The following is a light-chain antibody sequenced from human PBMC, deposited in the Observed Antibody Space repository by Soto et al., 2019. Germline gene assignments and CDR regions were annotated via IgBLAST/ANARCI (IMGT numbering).Light chain of an antibody. CDR3: QQLNSYPIT. V-gene: IGKV3-20*01. CDR2: GAS. CDR1: QTVSSSY. Sequence: EIVLTQSPGTLSLSPGERATLSCRASQTVSSSYLAWYQQKPGQAPRLLIYGASTGATGIPGRFSGSASGTDFTLTISRLEPEDFAVYYCQQLNSYPITFGQGTRLEIK. J-gene: IGKJ5*01.